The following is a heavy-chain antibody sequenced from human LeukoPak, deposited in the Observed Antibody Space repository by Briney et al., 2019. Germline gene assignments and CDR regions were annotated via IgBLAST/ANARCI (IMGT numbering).Heavy chain of an antibody. CDR2: MNPNSGNT. CDR3: ARGPGDYYYYYGMDV. Sequence: ASVKVSCKASGYTFTSYDINWVRQATGQGLEWMGWMNPNSGNTGYAQTFQGRVTMTRNTSISTAYMELSSLRSEDTAVYYCARGPGDYYYYYGMDVWGQGTTVTVSS. J-gene: IGHJ6*02. D-gene: IGHD7-27*01. V-gene: IGHV1-8*01. CDR1: GYTFTSYD.